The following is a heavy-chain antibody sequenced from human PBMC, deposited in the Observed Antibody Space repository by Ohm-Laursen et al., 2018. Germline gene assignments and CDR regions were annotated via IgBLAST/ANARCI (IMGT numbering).Heavy chain of an antibody. CDR2: INPSGGST. Sequence: GASVKVSCKASGYTFTSYYIHWVRQAPGQGLEWMGIINPSGGSTIYAQKFQGRVTMTRDTSTSTVYMELSSLRSEDTAVYYCARALWRGHFDYWGQGTLVTVSS. J-gene: IGHJ4*02. D-gene: IGHD3-10*01. CDR1: GYTFTSYY. V-gene: IGHV1-46*01. CDR3: ARALWRGHFDY.